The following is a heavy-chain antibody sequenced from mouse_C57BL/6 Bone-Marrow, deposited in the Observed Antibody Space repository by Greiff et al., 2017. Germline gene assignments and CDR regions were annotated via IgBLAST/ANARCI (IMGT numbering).Heavy chain of an antibody. CDR2: IYPGDGDT. Sequence: VMLVESGAELVKPGASVKISCKASGYAFSSYWMNWVKQRPGQGLEWIGQIYPGDGDTNYNGKFKGKATLTADKSSSTAYMQLSSLTSEDAAVYFCARWGREAWFAYWGQGTLVTVSA. CDR1: GYAFSSYW. CDR3: ARWGREAWFAY. J-gene: IGHJ3*01. V-gene: IGHV1-80*01.